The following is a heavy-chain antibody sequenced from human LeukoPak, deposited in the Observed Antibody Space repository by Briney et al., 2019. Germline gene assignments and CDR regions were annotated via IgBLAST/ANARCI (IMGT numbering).Heavy chain of an antibody. D-gene: IGHD3-10*01. CDR2: IYYSGST. V-gene: IGHV4-59*01. CDR3: ARTTPTRFGELTYYFDY. J-gene: IGHJ4*02. CDR1: GVSISSYY. Sequence: SENLSLTCTVSGVSISSYYWSWIRQPPGKGLEWIGYIYYSGSTNYNPSLKSRVTISVDTSKNQFSLKLSSVTAADTAVYYCARTTPTRFGELTYYFDYWGQGTLVTVSS.